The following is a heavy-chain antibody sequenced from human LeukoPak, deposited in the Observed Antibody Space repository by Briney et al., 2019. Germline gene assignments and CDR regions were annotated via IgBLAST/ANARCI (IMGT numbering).Heavy chain of an antibody. J-gene: IGHJ4*02. V-gene: IGHV3-49*04. Sequence: GGSLRLSCAVSGFTVSSNYMSWVRQAPGKGLEWVGFIRSKAYGGTTEYAASVKGRFTISRDDSKSIAYLQMNSLKTEDTAVYYCSRGRYCSSTSCKRGYFDYWGQGTLVTVSS. CDR1: GFTVSSNY. D-gene: IGHD2-2*01. CDR2: IRSKAYGGTT. CDR3: SRGRYCSSTSCKRGYFDY.